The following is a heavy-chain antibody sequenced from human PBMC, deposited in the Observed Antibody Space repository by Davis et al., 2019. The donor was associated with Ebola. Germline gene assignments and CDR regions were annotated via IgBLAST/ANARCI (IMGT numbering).Heavy chain of an antibody. CDR3: ARARSGWDEIDAFDI. CDR1: GGSFSGYY. V-gene: IGHV4-34*01. J-gene: IGHJ3*02. D-gene: IGHD6-19*01. Sequence: SETLSLTCAVYGGSFSGYYWSWIRQPPGKGLEWIGEINHSGSTNYNPSLKSRVTILVDTSKNQFSLKLSSVTAADTAVYYCARARSGWDEIDAFDIWGQGTMVTVSS. CDR2: INHSGST.